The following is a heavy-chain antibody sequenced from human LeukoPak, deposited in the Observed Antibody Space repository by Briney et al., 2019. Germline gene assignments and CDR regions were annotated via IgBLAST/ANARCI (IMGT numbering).Heavy chain of an antibody. D-gene: IGHD3-9*01. CDR2: ISGSGGST. Sequence: PGGSLRLSCAASGFTFSSYAMSWVRQAPGKGLEWVSAISGSGGSTYYADSVKGRFTISRDNSKNTLYLQMNSLRAEGTAVYYCAKTQGKQSYLELRYFDWPYYYYGMDVWGQGTTVTVSS. CDR1: GFTFSSYA. CDR3: AKTQGKQSYLELRYFDWPYYYYGMDV. J-gene: IGHJ6*02. V-gene: IGHV3-23*01.